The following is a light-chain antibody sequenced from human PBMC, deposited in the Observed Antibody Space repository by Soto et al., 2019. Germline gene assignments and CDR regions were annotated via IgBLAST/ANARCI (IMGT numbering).Light chain of an antibody. Sequence: DIQITQAPSSLSASVGDRVPITCRASPSISSYLNWYQQKPGKAPKLLIYAASSLQSGVPSRFSGSGSGTDFTLTISSRQPEDFATYYCQQSYSTPYTFGQGTKLEIK. J-gene: IGKJ2*01. CDR2: AAS. CDR3: QQSYSTPYT. CDR1: PSISSY. V-gene: IGKV1-39*01.